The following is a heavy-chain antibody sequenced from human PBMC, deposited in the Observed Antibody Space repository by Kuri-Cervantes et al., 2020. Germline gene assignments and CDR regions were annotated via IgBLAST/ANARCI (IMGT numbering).Heavy chain of an antibody. D-gene: IGHD3-10*01. CDR3: ARALYGSGSQFDY. CDR2: ISYDGSNK. Sequence: GESLKISCAASGFTFSSYAMHWVRQAPGKGLEWEAVISYDGSNKYYADSVKGRFTISRDNSKNSLYLQMNSLRAEDTAVYYCARALYGSGSQFDYWGQGTLVTVSS. CDR1: GFTFSSYA. J-gene: IGHJ4*02. V-gene: IGHV3-30*07.